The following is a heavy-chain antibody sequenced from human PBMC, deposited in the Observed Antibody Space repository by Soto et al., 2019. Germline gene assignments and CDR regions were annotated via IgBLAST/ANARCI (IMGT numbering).Heavy chain of an antibody. CDR1: GGTFSSYT. Sequence: QVQLVQSGAEVKKPGSSVKVSCKASGGTFSSYTSSWVRQAPGQGLEWMGRIIPILGIANYAQKFQGRVTITADKSTSTAYMELSSLRSEDTAVYYCARDLMGVGTNCQHWGQGTLVTVSS. CDR2: IIPILGIA. V-gene: IGHV1-69*08. D-gene: IGHD2-8*01. CDR3: ARDLMGVGTNCQH. J-gene: IGHJ1*01.